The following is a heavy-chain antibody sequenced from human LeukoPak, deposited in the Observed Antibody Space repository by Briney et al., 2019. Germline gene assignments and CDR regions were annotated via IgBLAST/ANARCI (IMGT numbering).Heavy chain of an antibody. Sequence: GGSLRLSCAASGFTFDDYAMHWVRQAPGKGLEWVSGISWNSGSIGYADSVKGRFTISRDNAKNSLYLQMNSLRAEDTALYYCARDSMVRGATFDYWGQGTLVTVSS. J-gene: IGHJ4*02. CDR3: ARDSMVRGATFDY. V-gene: IGHV3-9*01. D-gene: IGHD3-10*01. CDR1: GFTFDDYA. CDR2: ISWNSGSI.